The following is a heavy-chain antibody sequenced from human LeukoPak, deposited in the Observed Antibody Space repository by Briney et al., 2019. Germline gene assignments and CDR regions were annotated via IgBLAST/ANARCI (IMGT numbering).Heavy chain of an antibody. J-gene: IGHJ3*02. Sequence: PETLSHTCAVYGGSFSGYYWSWIRQPPGKGLEWIGEINHSGSTNYNPSLKSRVTISVDTSKNQFSLKLSSVTAADTAVYYCARGNYGGNHDAFDIWGQGTMVTVSS. CDR1: GGSFSGYY. V-gene: IGHV4-34*01. CDR3: ARGNYGGNHDAFDI. CDR2: INHSGST. D-gene: IGHD4-23*01.